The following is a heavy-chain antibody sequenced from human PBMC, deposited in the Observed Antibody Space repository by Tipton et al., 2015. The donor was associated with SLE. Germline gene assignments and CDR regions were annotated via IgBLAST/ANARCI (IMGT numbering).Heavy chain of an antibody. J-gene: IGHJ4*02. CDR2: ISATGIST. CDR3: AKALMESPEFWSGPRWGYFDY. D-gene: IGHD3-3*01. CDR1: GFSFSRYA. Sequence: SLRLSCVASGFSFSRYAMSWVRQAPGKGLEWVSSISATGISTYYADSVKGRFNVSRDYSKKTLYLQMNSLRDDDTAVYHCAKALMESPEFWSGPRWGYFDYWGQGALVTVSS. V-gene: IGHV3-23*01.